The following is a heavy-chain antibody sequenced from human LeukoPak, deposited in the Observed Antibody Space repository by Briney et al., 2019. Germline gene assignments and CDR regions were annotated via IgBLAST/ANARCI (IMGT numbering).Heavy chain of an antibody. J-gene: IGHJ4*02. CDR2: IYYSGST. CDR1: GGSISSYY. Sequence: SETLSLTCTVSGGSISSYYWSWIQQPPGKGLEWIGYIYYSGSTNYNPSLKSRVTISVDTSKNQFSLKLSSVTAADTAVYYCARSESSSGWYYFDYWGQGTLVTVSS. V-gene: IGHV4-59*01. CDR3: ARSESSSGWYYFDY. D-gene: IGHD6-19*01.